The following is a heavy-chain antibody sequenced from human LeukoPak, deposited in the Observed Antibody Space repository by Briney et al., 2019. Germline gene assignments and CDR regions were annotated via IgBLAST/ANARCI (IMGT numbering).Heavy chain of an antibody. Sequence: GGSLRHSCAASGFTFSNVWMSWVRQAPGKGREWVGRIKSKTDGGTTDYAAPVKGRFTISRDDSKNTLYLQMNSLKTEDTAVYYCTTDPGSIVVVPAASRAWDYWGQGTLVTVSS. D-gene: IGHD2-2*01. V-gene: IGHV3-15*01. CDR2: IKSKTDGGTT. CDR1: GFTFSNVW. J-gene: IGHJ4*02. CDR3: TTDPGSIVVVPAASRAWDY.